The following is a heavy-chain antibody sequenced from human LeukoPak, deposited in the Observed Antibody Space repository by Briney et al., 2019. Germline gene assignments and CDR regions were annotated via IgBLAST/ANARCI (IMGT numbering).Heavy chain of an antibody. D-gene: IGHD4-17*01. J-gene: IGHJ4*02. CDR1: GGSISNYY. Sequence: TLSLTCTVSGGSISNYYWSWIRQPPGKGLEWIGYINYSGNTDYNPSLKSRVTVSVDSSKNQFSLRLTSVTAADTAVYFCAREGRQDYVYFDYWGQGALVTVSS. V-gene: IGHV4-59*01. CDR2: INYSGNT. CDR3: AREGRQDYVYFDY.